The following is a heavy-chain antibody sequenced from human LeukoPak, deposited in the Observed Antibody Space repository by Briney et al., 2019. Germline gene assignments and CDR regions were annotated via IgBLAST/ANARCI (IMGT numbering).Heavy chain of an antibody. CDR3: ARGETLLGY. CDR2: IYYRGST. D-gene: IGHD1-26*01. V-gene: IGHV4-59*01. Sequence: SETLSLTCTVSGASISSYFWSWIRQPPGKGLEWIGYIYYRGSTNYNPSLKSRVTISVDMSKNQFSLKLSSVTAADTAVYYCARGETLLGYWGQGTLVTVSS. J-gene: IGHJ4*02. CDR1: GASISSYF.